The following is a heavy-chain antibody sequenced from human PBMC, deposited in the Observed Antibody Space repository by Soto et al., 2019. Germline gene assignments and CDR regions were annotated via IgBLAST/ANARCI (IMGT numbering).Heavy chain of an antibody. J-gene: IGHJ4*02. CDR2: INHSGST. CDR1: GGSFSGYY. Sequence: SETLSLTCAVYGGSFSGYYWSWIRQPPGKGLEWIGEINHSGSTNYNPSLKSRVTISVDTSKNQFSLKLSSVTAADTAVYYCARGRPPLDYWGQGTLVTVSS. CDR3: ARGRPPLDY. V-gene: IGHV4-34*01.